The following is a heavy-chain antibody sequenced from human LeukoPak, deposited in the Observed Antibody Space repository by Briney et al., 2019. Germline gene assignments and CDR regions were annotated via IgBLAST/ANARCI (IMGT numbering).Heavy chain of an antibody. CDR2: ISASNGDT. D-gene: IGHD1-14*01. CDR1: GGTFSSYA. CDR3: ARESHITREDY. J-gene: IGHJ4*02. Sequence: ASVKVSCKASGGTFSSYAISWVRQAPGQGLEWMGWISASNGDTDYPQNLQGRVTMTTDTYTSTAYMGLRSLTSDDTAIYYCARESHITREDYWGQGTLVTVSS. V-gene: IGHV1-18*01.